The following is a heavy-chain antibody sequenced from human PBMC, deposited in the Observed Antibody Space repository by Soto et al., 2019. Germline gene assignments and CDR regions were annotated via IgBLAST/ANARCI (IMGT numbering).Heavy chain of an antibody. CDR1: GGTFSSYT. CDR3: AEGPAERLGY. J-gene: IGHJ4*02. V-gene: IGHV1-69*02. D-gene: IGHD3-9*01. Sequence: ASVKVSCTESGGTFSSYTISWVRQAPGQGLEWMGRIIPILGIANYAQKFQGRVTITADKSTSTAYMELSSLRSEDTAVYYCAEGPAERLGYWGQGTLVTVSS. CDR2: IIPILGIA.